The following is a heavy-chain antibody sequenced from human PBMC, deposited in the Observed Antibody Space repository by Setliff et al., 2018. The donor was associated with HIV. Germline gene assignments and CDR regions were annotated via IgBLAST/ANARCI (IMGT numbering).Heavy chain of an antibody. CDR2: INHSGRI. V-gene: IGHV4-30-4*08. D-gene: IGHD6-19*01. J-gene: IGHJ4*02. CDR3: ARGRRSSGWYVYH. Sequence: SETLSLTCTVSGGSISSGEYYWSWIRQPPGKGLEWLGEINHSGRINCNPSLKSRVTVSVDTSTNQFSLKLSSVTAADTAVYYCARGRRSSGWYVYHWGQGTLVTSPQ. CDR1: GGSISSGEYY.